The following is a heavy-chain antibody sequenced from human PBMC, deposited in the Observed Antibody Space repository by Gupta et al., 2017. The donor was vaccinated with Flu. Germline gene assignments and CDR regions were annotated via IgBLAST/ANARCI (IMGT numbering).Heavy chain of an antibody. J-gene: IGHJ6*02. D-gene: IGHD1-14*01. V-gene: IGHV1-18*01. CDR1: GYTFTSYG. CDR3: ARRSTNRTPYYYYYYGMDV. Sequence: QVQLVQSGAEVKKPGASVKVSCKASGYTFTSYGISWVRQAPGQGLEWMGWISAYNGNTNYAQKLQGRVTMTTDTSTSTAYMELRSLRSDDTAVYYCARRSTNRTPYYYYYYGMDVWGQGTTVTVSS. CDR2: ISAYNGNT.